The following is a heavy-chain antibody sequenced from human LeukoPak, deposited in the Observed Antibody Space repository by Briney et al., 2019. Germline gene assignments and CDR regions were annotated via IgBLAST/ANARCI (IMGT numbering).Heavy chain of an antibody. Sequence: SETLSLTCTVSGGSISSGSYYWSWIRQPAGKGLEWIGRIYTSGSTNYNPSLKSRVTISVDTSKNQFSLKLSSVTAADTAVYYCARVGAAGDYYFDYWGQGTLVTVSS. D-gene: IGHD6-13*01. CDR1: GGSISSGSYY. CDR2: IYTSGST. CDR3: ARVGAAGDYYFDY. V-gene: IGHV4-61*02. J-gene: IGHJ4*02.